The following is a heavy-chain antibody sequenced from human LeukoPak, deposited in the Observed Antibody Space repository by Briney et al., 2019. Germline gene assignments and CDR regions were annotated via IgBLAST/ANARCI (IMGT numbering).Heavy chain of an antibody. V-gene: IGHV1-2*02. Sequence: GASVKVSCKASGYTFTGYYMHWVRQAPGQGLEWMGWINPNSGGTNYAQKFQGRVTMTRDTSISTAYMELSRLRSDDTAVYYCARDYVWGSYRYLAFDYWGQGTLVTVSS. D-gene: IGHD3-16*02. CDR1: GYTFTGYY. CDR2: INPNSGGT. J-gene: IGHJ4*02. CDR3: ARDYVWGSYRYLAFDY.